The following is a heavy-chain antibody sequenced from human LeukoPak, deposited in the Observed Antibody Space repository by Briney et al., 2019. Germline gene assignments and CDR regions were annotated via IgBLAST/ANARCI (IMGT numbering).Heavy chain of an antibody. V-gene: IGHV3-21*01. D-gene: IGHD1-26*01. CDR1: GFTFSSYS. CDR3: ATLPWGDAFDI. J-gene: IGHJ3*02. Sequence: PGGTLRLSCAASGFTFSSYSMNWVRQAPGKGLEWVSSISSSSSYIYYADSVKGRFTISRDNAKNSLSLQMNSLRAEDTAVYYCATLPWGDAFDIWGQGTMVTVSS. CDR2: ISSSSSYI.